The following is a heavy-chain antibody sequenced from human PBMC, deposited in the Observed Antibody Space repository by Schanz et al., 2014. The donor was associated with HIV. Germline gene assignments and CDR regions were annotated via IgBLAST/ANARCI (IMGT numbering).Heavy chain of an antibody. Sequence: VQLVESGGGLVQPGGSLRLSCAASGFTFSSYSMNWVRQAPGKGLEWGAVIWYDGSNKYYADSVKGRFTISRDNSKNTLYLQMSSLRAEDTAVYYCARDLRGDNYYVSDSWGQGTLVSVSS. V-gene: IGHV3-33*08. CDR2: IWYDGSNK. CDR1: GFTFSSYS. D-gene: IGHD1-26*01. CDR3: ARDLRGDNYYVSDS. J-gene: IGHJ4*02.